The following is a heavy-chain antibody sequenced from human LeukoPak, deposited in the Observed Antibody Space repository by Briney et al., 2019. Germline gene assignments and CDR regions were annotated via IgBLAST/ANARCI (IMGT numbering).Heavy chain of an antibody. J-gene: IGHJ6*03. CDR2: INPNSGGT. D-gene: IGHD5-24*01. Sequence: GASVKVSCKASGYTFTGYYMHWVRQAPGQGLEWMGWINPNSGGTNYAQKFQGRVTMTRDTSISTAYMELSRLRSDDTAVYYCARDFGRERNRDGYNGVAYYYYMDVWGKGTTVTISS. CDR3: ARDFGRERNRDGYNGVAYYYYMDV. CDR1: GYTFTGYY. V-gene: IGHV1-2*02.